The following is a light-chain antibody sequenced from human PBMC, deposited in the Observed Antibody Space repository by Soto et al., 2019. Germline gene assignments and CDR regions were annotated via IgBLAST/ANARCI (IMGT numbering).Light chain of an antibody. V-gene: IGLV4-60*02. Sequence: QLVLTQSSSAPASLGSSVKLTCTLSSGHSTYIIAWHQQQPGKAPRYLMNLEAGGSYNKGSGVPDRFSGSSSGADRYLTISNLQFEDEADYYCETWDSNTRVFGGGTKLTVL. CDR1: SGHSTYI. CDR2: LEAGGSY. CDR3: ETWDSNTRV. J-gene: IGLJ3*02.